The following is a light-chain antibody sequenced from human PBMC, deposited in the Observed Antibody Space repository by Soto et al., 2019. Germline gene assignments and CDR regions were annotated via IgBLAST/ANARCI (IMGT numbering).Light chain of an antibody. V-gene: IGLV1-51*01. CDR3: GTWDSSLSAAV. CDR2: DNN. J-gene: IGLJ2*01. Sequence: QSVLTQPPSVSAAPGQKVTISCSGSSSNIGNNYVSWYQQLPGTAPKLLIYDNNKRPSGIPDRFSGSMSGTSATLGITGLQTGDEADYFCGTWDSSLSAAVFGGGTKLTVL. CDR1: SSNIGNNY.